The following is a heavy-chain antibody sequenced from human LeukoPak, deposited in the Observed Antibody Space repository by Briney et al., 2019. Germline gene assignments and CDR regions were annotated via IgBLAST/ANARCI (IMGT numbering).Heavy chain of an antibody. CDR1: GYTFTSAY. CDR3: ARGTNCRGNACYGDFDY. J-gene: IGHJ4*02. V-gene: IGHV1-46*01. D-gene: IGHD2-15*01. Sequence: ASVKGSCRASGYTFTSAYVHWVRHAPGQGVEWMGIVNPNGGSTYYIQKFQGRITMTTETSTSTAYMELSSLRSEDTAVYYCARGTNCRGNACYGDFDYWGQGTLVTVSS. CDR2: VNPNGGST.